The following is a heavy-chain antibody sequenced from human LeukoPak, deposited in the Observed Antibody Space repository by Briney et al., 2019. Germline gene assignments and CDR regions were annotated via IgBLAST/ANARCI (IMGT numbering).Heavy chain of an antibody. CDR1: GFTFSSYA. D-gene: IGHD3-3*01. J-gene: IGHJ6*02. CDR2: ISGSGGST. CDR3: AKGSSGLLYDYYYGMDV. Sequence: PGASLRLSCAASGFTFSSYAMSWVRQAPGKGLEWVSAISGSGGSTYYADSVKGRSTISRDNSKNTLYLQMNSLRAEDTAVYYCAKGSSGLLYDYYYGMDVWGQGTTVTVSS. V-gene: IGHV3-23*01.